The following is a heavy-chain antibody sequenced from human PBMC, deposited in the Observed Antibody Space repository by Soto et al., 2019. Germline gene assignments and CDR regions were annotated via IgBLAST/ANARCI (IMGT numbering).Heavy chain of an antibody. CDR1: GFTFSNYW. J-gene: IGHJ6*02. CDR3: ARIASAGRGWDV. V-gene: IGHV3-7*01. D-gene: IGHD6-13*01. Sequence: EVQLVESGGGLVQPGGSLRLSCADFGFTFSNYWMSWVRQAPVKGLEWVGNIKQDGSEKNYVDSVKGRFTISRDNAKNYLYLKMNSRRAEDTAVYYCARIASAGRGWDVWGQGTTVVVSS. CDR2: IKQDGSEK.